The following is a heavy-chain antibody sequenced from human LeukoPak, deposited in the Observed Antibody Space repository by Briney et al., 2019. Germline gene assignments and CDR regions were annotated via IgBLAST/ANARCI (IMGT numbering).Heavy chain of an antibody. J-gene: IGHJ6*03. CDR3: ARVIPDDSSVYYYNYYYYMDV. CDR2: MNPNSRNT. Sequence: GASVKVSCKASGYTFTGYDINWVRQATGQGIEWMGWMNPNSRNTGYAQKFQGRVTMTRNTSTSTVIMELSSLRSEDTAVYYCARVIPDDSSVYYYNYYYYMDVWGKGTTVTVSS. D-gene: IGHD3-22*01. V-gene: IGHV1-8*01. CDR1: GYTFTGYD.